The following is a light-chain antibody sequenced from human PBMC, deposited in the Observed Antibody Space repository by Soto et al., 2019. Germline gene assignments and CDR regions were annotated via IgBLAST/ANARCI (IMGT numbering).Light chain of an antibody. CDR2: VVT. V-gene: IGLV2-23*02. J-gene: IGLJ1*01. Sequence: QSVLTQPASVSGSPGQSISISCTGTSNGVGSYNLVSWYQQHPGKAPKLMIYVVTKRPSGVSSRFSGSKSGNTASLTISGLQAEDEADYFCCSYADSGTPYVFGTGTQLTVL. CDR1: SNGVGSYNL. CDR3: CSYADSGTPYV.